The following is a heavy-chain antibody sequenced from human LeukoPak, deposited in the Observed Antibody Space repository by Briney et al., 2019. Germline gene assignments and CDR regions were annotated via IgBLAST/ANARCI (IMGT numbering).Heavy chain of an antibody. D-gene: IGHD3-22*01. J-gene: IGHJ4*02. CDR3: AKAFDYYDSSGYSYYFDY. CDR2: ISGSGGTT. V-gene: IGHV3-23*01. CDR1: RFTFSSYA. Sequence: GSLHLSCAASRFTFSSYAMTWVRPAPGKGGEWGWAISGSGGTTYYSDSVKGRFTISRDNSKNTLFLQMNSLRAEDTAEYYCAKAFDYYDSSGYSYYFDYWGQGTLVTVSS.